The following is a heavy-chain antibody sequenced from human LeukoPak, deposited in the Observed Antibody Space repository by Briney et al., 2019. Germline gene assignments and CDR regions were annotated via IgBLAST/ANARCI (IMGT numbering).Heavy chain of an antibody. CDR3: TRGLRGGDYQLLPFGY. CDR1: GGSISPYY. D-gene: IGHD1-26*01. CDR2: IYYTGST. J-gene: IGHJ4*02. Sequence: PSETLSLTCTVSGGSISPYYCSWIRQSPGKGLEYIGYIYYTGSTNYNPSLKSRVTISLDTSNNQFSLILSSVTAADTAVYYCTRGLRGGDYQLLPFGYWGQGTLVTVSS. V-gene: IGHV4-59*01.